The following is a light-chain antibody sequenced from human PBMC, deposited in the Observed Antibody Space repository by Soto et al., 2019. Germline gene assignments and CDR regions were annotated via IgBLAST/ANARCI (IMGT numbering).Light chain of an antibody. CDR3: SSYTSDSSCV. Sequence: QSALTQPASVSGSPGQSITISCTGTSSDVGLYDYVSWYQQHPGKAPQLMIYAVSNRPSGVSNRFSASKSGNTASLFISGLQAEDEADYYCSSYTSDSSCVFGSGTKVT. V-gene: IGLV2-14*01. CDR1: SSDVGLYDY. CDR2: AVS. J-gene: IGLJ1*01.